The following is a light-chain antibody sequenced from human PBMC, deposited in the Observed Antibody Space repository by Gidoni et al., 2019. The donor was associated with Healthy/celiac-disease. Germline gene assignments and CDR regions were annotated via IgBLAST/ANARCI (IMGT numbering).Light chain of an antibody. Sequence: SPVLTHPPSVSLAPGQTARITCRGNNIGSNSVHWYQQKPGQAPVLVVYADSDRPSGIPERFSGANSGNTATLTISRVEAGDEADYNCQVWDSRSDHQVVGTGTKVTVL. CDR3: QVWDSRSDHQV. CDR1: NIGSNS. V-gene: IGLV3-21*02. J-gene: IGLJ1*01. CDR2: ADS.